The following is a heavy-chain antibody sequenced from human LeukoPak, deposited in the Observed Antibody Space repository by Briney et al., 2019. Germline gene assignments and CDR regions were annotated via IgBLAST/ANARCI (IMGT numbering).Heavy chain of an antibody. Sequence: GGSLRLSCAASGFTFSSYGMHWVRQAPGKGLEWVAVISYDGSNKYYADSVKGRLTISRDNSKNTLYLQMNSLRAEDTAVYYCARASGYDYPIDYWGQGTLVTVSS. CDR1: GFTFSSYG. V-gene: IGHV3-30*03. CDR2: ISYDGSNK. CDR3: ARASGYDYPIDY. J-gene: IGHJ4*02. D-gene: IGHD5-12*01.